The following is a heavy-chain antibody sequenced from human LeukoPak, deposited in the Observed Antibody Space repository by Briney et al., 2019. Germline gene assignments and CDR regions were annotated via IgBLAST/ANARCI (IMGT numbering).Heavy chain of an antibody. CDR1: GYSLTALS. J-gene: IGHJ4*02. Sequence: ASVKVSCKVSGYSLTALSMHWVRQAPGKGLEWMGGFDPEAGKTTYAEKLDGRLTVTDDTSTDTAYMQLSSLRLEDTAVYYCATDMVGYCGGVTCYSEAYWGQGTLVTVSS. V-gene: IGHV1-24*01. CDR3: ATDMVGYCGGVTCYSEAY. CDR2: FDPEAGKT. D-gene: IGHD2-21*01.